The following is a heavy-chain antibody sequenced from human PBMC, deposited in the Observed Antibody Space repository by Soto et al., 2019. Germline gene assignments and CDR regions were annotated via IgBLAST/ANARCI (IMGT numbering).Heavy chain of an antibody. CDR2: INPNSGGT. J-gene: IGHJ4*02. CDR1: GDTFTGYY. V-gene: IGHV1-2*02. Sequence: ASVKVSCKACGDTFTGYYMHWVRQAPGQGLEWMGWINPNSGGTNYAQKFQGRVTMTRDTSISTAYMELSRLRSDDTAVYYCARDLTMARGSFEYWGQGTLVTVSS. D-gene: IGHD3-10*01. CDR3: ARDLTMARGSFEY.